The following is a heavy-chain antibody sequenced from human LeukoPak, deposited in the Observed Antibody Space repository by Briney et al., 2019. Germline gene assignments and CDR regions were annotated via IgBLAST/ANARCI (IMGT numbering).Heavy chain of an antibody. Sequence: PGGSLRLSCAASGFTFSSYAMSWVRQAPGKGLEWVAVIGHDGSSQWYADSVKGQFTISRDNSQNMLYLQMNSLRVEDTAIYYCARDKGAGRYFDYWGQGILVAVSS. D-gene: IGHD3-16*02. CDR1: GFTFSSYA. V-gene: IGHV3-33*08. J-gene: IGHJ4*02. CDR3: ARDKGAGRYFDY. CDR2: IGHDGSSQ.